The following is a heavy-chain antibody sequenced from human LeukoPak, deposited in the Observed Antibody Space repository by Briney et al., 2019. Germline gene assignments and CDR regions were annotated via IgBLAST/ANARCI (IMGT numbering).Heavy chain of an antibody. CDR2: IYYSGST. Sequence: SETLSLTCSMSGGSITNYYWSWIRQPPGKGLEWIGYIYYSGSTNYNPSLKSRVTISLDTSKNQFSLKLSSVTAADTAVYYCASPSQSDYWGQGTLVTVSS. CDR3: ASPSQSDY. J-gene: IGHJ4*02. CDR1: GGSITNYY. V-gene: IGHV4-59*01.